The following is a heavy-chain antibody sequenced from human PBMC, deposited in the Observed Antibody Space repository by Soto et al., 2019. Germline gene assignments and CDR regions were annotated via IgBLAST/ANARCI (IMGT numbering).Heavy chain of an antibody. CDR2: IYYSGST. D-gene: IGHD6-13*01. V-gene: IGHV4-61*01. CDR1: GGSVSSGSYC. J-gene: IGHJ5*02. CDR3: ASDTEYSSSWIT. Sequence: PSETLSLTCTVSGGSVSSGSYCWSWIRQPPGKGLEWIGYIYYSGSTNYNPSLKSRVTISVDTSKNQFSLKLSSVTAADTAVYYCASDTEYSSSWITWGQGTLVTLSS.